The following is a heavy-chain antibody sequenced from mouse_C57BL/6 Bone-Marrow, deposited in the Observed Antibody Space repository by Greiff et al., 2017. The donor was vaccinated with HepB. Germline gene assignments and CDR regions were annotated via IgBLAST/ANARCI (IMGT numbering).Heavy chain of an antibody. J-gene: IGHJ2*01. CDR1: GYTFTGYW. Sequence: VHLVESGAELMKPGASVKLSCKATGYTFTGYWIEWVKQRPGHGLEWIGEILPGSGSTNYNEKFKGKATFTADTSSNTAYMQLSSLTTEDSAIYYCASSLYYYGSSYYFDYWGQGTTLTVSS. D-gene: IGHD1-1*01. CDR2: ILPGSGST. CDR3: ASSLYYYGSSYYFDY. V-gene: IGHV1-9*01.